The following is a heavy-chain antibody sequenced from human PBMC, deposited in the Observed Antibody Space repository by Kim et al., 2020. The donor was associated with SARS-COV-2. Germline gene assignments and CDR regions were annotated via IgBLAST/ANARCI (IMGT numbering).Heavy chain of an antibody. CDR3: ATEYGGYGFDY. CDR2: ST. D-gene: IGHD5-12*01. Sequence: STTDADSVKGRFTISRDNARNTVYLQMNSLRVEDTAVYYCATEYGGYGFDYWGQGTLVTVSS. J-gene: IGHJ4*02. V-gene: IGHV3-74*01.